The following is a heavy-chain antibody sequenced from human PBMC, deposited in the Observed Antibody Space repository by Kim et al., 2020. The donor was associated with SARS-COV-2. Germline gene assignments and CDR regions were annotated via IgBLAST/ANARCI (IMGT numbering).Heavy chain of an antibody. CDR2: ISHSSSYK. J-gene: IGHJ6*02. V-gene: IGHV3-21*01. CDR1: GFTFSSYS. CDR3: AREYCGGDCYQGAYYYYGIDV. D-gene: IGHD2-21*02. Sequence: GGSLRLSCAASGFTFSSYSMNWVHQAPGKGLEWVSSISHSSSYKYYADSVKGRFTISRDNAKNSLYLQMNSLRAEDTAVYYCAREYCGGDCYQGAYYYYGIDVWGQGTTVTVSS.